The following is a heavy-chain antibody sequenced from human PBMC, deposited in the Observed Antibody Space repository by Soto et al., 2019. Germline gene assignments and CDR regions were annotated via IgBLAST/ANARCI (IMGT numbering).Heavy chain of an antibody. CDR1: GFTVSSNY. V-gene: IGHV3-66*01. J-gene: IGHJ4*02. CDR3: ARDGPHITLFGYGDN. CDR2: TYPGGTT. D-gene: IGHD3-3*01. Sequence: PGGSLRLSCAASGFTVSSNYISWVRQAPGKWLEWVSGTYPGGTTYYADSVKGRFIISRDISKNTLDLQMNSLRADDTAVYYCARDGPHITLFGYGDNWGQGNLVTVS.